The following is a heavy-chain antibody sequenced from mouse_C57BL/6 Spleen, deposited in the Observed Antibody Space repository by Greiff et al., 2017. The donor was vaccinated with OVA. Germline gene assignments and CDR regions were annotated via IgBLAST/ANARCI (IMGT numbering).Heavy chain of an antibody. V-gene: IGHV1-26*01. CDR3: ARSGYDFDY. CDR1: GYTFTDYY. D-gene: IGHD2-2*01. J-gene: IGHJ2*01. Sequence: VPLQQSGPELVKPGASVKISCKASGYTFTDYYMNWVKQSHGKSLEWIGDINPHNGGTSYNQKCKGQATLTVDKSSSTAYMELRSLTSEDSAVYYCARSGYDFDYWGQGTTLTVSS. CDR2: INPHNGGT.